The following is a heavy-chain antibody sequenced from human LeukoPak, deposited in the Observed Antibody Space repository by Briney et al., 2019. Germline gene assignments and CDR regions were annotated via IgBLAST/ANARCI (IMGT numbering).Heavy chain of an antibody. J-gene: IGHJ4*02. D-gene: IGHD3-16*01. CDR3: ARTGYGYNYFDY. V-gene: IGHV3-21*01. CDR1: GFTFSSYG. Sequence: GGSLRLSCAASGFTFSSYGMSWVRQAPGKGLEWVSSISSGSTYTYYADLVKGRFTISRDNAKNSLYLQMNSLRAEDTAVYYCARTGYGYNYFDYWGQGTLVTVSS. CDR2: ISSGSTYT.